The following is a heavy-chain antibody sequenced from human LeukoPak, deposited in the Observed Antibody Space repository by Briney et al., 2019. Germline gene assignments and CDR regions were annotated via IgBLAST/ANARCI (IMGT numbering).Heavy chain of an antibody. D-gene: IGHD6-13*01. Sequence: SETLSLTCTVSGYSISSGYYWGWIRQPPGKGLEWIGSIYHSGSTNYNPSLKSRVTISVDTSKNQFSLKLSSVTAADTAVYYCARTRIAAADSDFDYWGQGTLVTVSS. V-gene: IGHV4-38-2*02. CDR2: IYHSGST. CDR3: ARTRIAAADSDFDY. CDR1: GYSISSGYY. J-gene: IGHJ4*02.